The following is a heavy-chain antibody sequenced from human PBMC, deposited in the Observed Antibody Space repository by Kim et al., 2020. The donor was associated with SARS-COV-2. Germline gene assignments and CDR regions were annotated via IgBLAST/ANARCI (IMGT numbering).Heavy chain of an antibody. D-gene: IGHD2-2*02. CDR3: ARGYTYYYYYYGMDV. J-gene: IGHJ6*02. CDR1: GGSFSGYY. CDR2: INHSGST. V-gene: IGHV4-34*01. Sequence: SETLSLTCAVYGGSFSGYYWSWIRQPPGKGLEWIGEINHSGSTNYNPSLKSRVTISVDTSKNQFSLKLSSVTAADTAVYYCARGYTYYYYYYGMDVWGQGTTVTVSS.